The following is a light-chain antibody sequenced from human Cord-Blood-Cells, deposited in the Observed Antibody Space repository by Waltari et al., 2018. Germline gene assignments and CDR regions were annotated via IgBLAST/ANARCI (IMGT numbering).Light chain of an antibody. CDR3: QQSYSTPLT. V-gene: IGKV1-39*01. CDR2: AES. J-gene: IGKJ4*01. CDR1: QSISSY. Sequence: DIQMTKSPYSLSVSVGATFTITCRASQSISSYLNWYQQKPGKAPKLLIYAESSLQSRVPSRFSGSGSGTDFTLTISSLQPEDFATYYCQQSYSTPLTFGGGTKVEI.